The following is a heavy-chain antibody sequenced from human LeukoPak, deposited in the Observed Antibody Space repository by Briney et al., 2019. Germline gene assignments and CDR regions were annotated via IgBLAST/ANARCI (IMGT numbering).Heavy chain of an antibody. J-gene: IGHJ4*02. CDR1: GFTFSTSW. D-gene: IGHD3-22*01. CDR3: ARERDYDSSGYYVFGY. V-gene: IGHV3-74*01. Sequence: GGSLRLSCAASGFTFSTSWMYWVRQAPGKGLVWVSRIKTDDSSTIYADSVKGRFTISRDNAKNTLYLQMNSLRAEDTAVYYCARERDYDSSGYYVFGYWGQGTLVTVSS. CDR2: IKTDDSST.